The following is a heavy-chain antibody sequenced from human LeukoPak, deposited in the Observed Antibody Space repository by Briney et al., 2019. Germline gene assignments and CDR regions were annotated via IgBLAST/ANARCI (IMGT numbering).Heavy chain of an antibody. CDR3: ARDGGPRYYYGSSGPTRDAFDI. Sequence: ASVKVSCKASGYTFTSYYMHWVRQAPGQGLGWMGIINPSGGSTSYAQKFQGRVTMTRDTSTSTVYMELSSLRSEDTAVYYCARDGGPRYYYGSSGPTRDAFDIWGQGTMVTVSS. V-gene: IGHV1-46*01. D-gene: IGHD3-22*01. CDR2: INPSGGST. CDR1: GYTFTSYY. J-gene: IGHJ3*02.